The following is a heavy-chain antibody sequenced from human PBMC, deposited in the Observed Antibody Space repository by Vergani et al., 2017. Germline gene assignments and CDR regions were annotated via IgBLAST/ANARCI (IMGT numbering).Heavy chain of an antibody. CDR2: IYYSGST. V-gene: IGHV4-59*01. D-gene: IGHD2-21*02. J-gene: IGHJ4*02. CDR3: ARGMVVTASLDD. CDR1: GGSISSYY. Sequence: QVQLQESGPGLVKPSETLSLTCTVSGGSISSYYWSWIRQPPGKGLEWIGYIYYSGSTNYNPSLKSRVTISVDTSKNQFSLKLSSVTAADTAVYYCARGMVVTASLDDWGQGTLVTVSS.